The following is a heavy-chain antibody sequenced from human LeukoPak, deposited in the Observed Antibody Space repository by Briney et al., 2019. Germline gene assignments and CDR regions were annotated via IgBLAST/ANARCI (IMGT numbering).Heavy chain of an antibody. D-gene: IGHD6-6*01. CDR2: INHSGST. Sequence: SETLSLTCAVYGGSFSGYYWSWIRQPPGKGLEWIGEINHSGSTNYNPSLKSRVTISVDTSKNQFSLKLSSVTAADTAVYYCATFYSSSDAFDIWGQGTTVTVSS. CDR3: ATFYSSSDAFDI. V-gene: IGHV4-34*01. J-gene: IGHJ3*02. CDR1: GGSFSGYY.